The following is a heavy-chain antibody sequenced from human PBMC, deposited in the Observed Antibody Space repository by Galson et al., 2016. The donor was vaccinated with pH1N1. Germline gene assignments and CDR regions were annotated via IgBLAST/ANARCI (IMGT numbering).Heavy chain of an antibody. J-gene: IGHJ4*02. CDR2: IDPRDSYT. D-gene: IGHD5-18*01. V-gene: IGHV5-10-1*01. Sequence: VKKPGESLRISCKGSGYSFTDYWISWVRQMPGKGLEWKGRIDPRDSYTNYSPHFQGHVTTSADKSINTAYLQWSSLKASDTAVYYCVRAIASGYSYWGQGTLVTVSS. CDR3: VRAIASGYSY. CDR1: GYSFTDYW.